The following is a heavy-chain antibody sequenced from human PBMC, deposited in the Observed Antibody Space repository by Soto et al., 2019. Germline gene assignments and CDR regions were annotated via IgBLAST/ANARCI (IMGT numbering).Heavy chain of an antibody. Sequence: QVQLVQSGDEVKKPGASVKVSCKASGYIFVNYGIAWVRQAPGQGLEWMGWISPYTGNTHSATKVQGRLTMTTDTSTSTAYMDRGSLTSEDTAVYYCVMVDNYVTPTPQDVWGQGTTVTVSS. CDR2: ISPYTGNT. CDR1: GYIFVNYG. J-gene: IGHJ6*02. V-gene: IGHV1-18*01. D-gene: IGHD3-16*01. CDR3: VMVDNYVTPTPQDV.